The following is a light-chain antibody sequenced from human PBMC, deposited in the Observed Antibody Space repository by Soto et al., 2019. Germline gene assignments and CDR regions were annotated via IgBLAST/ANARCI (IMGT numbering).Light chain of an antibody. Sequence: IVMTQSPATLSVSPGERVTLSCRASHRVSSYLAWYQQKPGQAPRLLIYGASTRATDIPARFSGSGSGTDFTITISSLKSEDFEVYYCQQYNDWPLTFGGGTKVEI. V-gene: IGKV3D-15*01. CDR2: GAS. CDR1: HRVSSY. J-gene: IGKJ4*01. CDR3: QQYNDWPLT.